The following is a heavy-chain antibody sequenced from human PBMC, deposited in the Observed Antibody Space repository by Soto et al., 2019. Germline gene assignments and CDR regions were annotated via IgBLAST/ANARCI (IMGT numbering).Heavy chain of an antibody. Sequence: QVQLVQSGGEVKKPGASVMVSCMASGYSLTNYAITWVRQAPGQGLEWLGWISFYNGDTKYAQNLQGRVTMTTDTSTSTAYMERRSLSSDATAVYYCARVPAYGDYWFDSWGQGTLDTVSS. V-gene: IGHV1-18*04. D-gene: IGHD4-17*01. J-gene: IGHJ5*01. CDR3: ARVPAYGDYWFDS. CDR1: GYSLTNYA. CDR2: ISFYNGDT.